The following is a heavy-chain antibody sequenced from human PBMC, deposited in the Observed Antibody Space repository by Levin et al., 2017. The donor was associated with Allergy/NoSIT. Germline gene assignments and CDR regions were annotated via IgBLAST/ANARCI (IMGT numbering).Heavy chain of an antibody. Sequence: PGGSLRLSCKASGYTFTGYYMHWVRQAPGLGLEWMGWINPNSGGTNYAQKIQGRVTMTRDTSISTAYMEVSRLRSDDPAVYYCARGQLQRCGGGSCDLSWFDPWGQGTLVTVTS. D-gene: IGHD2-15*01. CDR2: INPNSGGT. J-gene: IGHJ5*02. V-gene: IGHV1-2*02. CDR3: ARGQLQRCGGGSCDLSWFDP. CDR1: GYTFTGYY.